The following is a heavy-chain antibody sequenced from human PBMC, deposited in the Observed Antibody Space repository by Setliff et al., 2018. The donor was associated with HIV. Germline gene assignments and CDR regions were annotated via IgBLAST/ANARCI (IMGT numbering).Heavy chain of an antibody. D-gene: IGHD6-19*01. CDR3: ARGRGIAVAGAGFDY. V-gene: IGHV4-61*02. CDR2: IYTSGST. Sequence: SETLSLTCTVSGGSISSGSYYWSWIRQPAGKGLEWIGRIYTSGSTNYNPFLKSRVTISVDTSKNQFSPKLSSVTAADTAVYYCARGRGIAVAGAGFDYWGQGTLVTVSS. CDR1: GGSISSGSYY. J-gene: IGHJ4*02.